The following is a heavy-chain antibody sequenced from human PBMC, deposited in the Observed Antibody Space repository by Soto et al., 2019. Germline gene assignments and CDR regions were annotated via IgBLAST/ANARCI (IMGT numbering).Heavy chain of an antibody. Sequence: TLSLTCTVSGGSISSSSYYWGWIRQPPGKGLEWIGSIYYSGSTYYNPSLKSRVTISVDTSKNQFSLKLSSVTAADTAVYYCARRYSSSWPTNYGMDVWGQGTTVTVSS. V-gene: IGHV4-39*01. J-gene: IGHJ6*02. D-gene: IGHD6-13*01. CDR2: IYYSGST. CDR1: GGSISSSSYY. CDR3: ARRYSSSWPTNYGMDV.